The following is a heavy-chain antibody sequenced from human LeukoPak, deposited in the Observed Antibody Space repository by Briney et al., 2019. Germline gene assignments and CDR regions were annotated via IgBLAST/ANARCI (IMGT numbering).Heavy chain of an antibody. CDR1: GGSISSYY. CDR2: IYYSGST. V-gene: IGHV4-59*01. CDR3: ARDPYGDYGFDY. D-gene: IGHD4-17*01. Sequence: PSETLPLTCTVSGGSISSYYWSWIRQPPGKGLEWIGYIYYSGSTNYNPSLKSRVTISVDTSKNQFSLKLSSVTAADTAVYYCARDPYGDYGFDYWGQGTLVTVSS. J-gene: IGHJ4*02.